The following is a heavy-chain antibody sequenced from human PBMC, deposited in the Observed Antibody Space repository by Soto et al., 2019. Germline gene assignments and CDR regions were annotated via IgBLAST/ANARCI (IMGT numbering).Heavy chain of an antibody. D-gene: IGHD6-19*01. CDR3: AREVITVAGTPNYWYFDL. Sequence: EVQLVESGGGLIQPGGSLRLSCAASGFTVSSNYMSWVRQAPGKGLEWVSVIYSGGSTYYADSVKGRFTISRDNSKNTLYLQMTSLRAEDTAVYYCAREVITVAGTPNYWYFDLWGRGTLVTVSS. V-gene: IGHV3-53*01. CDR2: IYSGGST. CDR1: GFTVSSNY. J-gene: IGHJ2*01.